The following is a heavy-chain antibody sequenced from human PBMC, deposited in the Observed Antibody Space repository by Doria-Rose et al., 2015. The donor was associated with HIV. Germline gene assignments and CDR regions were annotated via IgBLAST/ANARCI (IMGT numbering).Heavy chain of an antibody. D-gene: IGHD6-13*01. J-gene: IGHJ4*02. V-gene: IGHV2-26*01. CDR3: ARIKSSRWYHKYYFDF. CDR2: IFSDDER. Sequence: QITLKESGPVLVKPTGTLTPTCTVSGVSLSSPGMGVSWIRQPPGKALEWLENIFSDDERSYNTSLKSRLTISRGTSKSQVVLTMTDMDPVDTATYYCARIKSSRWYHKYYFDFWGQGTLVIVSA. CDR1: GVSLSSPGMG.